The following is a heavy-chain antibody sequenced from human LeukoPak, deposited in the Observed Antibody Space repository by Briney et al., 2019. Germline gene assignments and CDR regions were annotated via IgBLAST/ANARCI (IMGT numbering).Heavy chain of an antibody. J-gene: IGHJ4*02. D-gene: IGHD2-21*02. Sequence: PGGSLRLSCAASGFTFSSYAMSWVRQAPRKGLEWVSAISGSGGSTYYADSVKGRFTISRDNSKNTLYLQMNSLRAEDTAVYYCAKVMVGYCGGDCAVDYWGQGTLVTVSS. CDR2: ISGSGGST. CDR3: AKVMVGYCGGDCAVDY. V-gene: IGHV3-23*01. CDR1: GFTFSSYA.